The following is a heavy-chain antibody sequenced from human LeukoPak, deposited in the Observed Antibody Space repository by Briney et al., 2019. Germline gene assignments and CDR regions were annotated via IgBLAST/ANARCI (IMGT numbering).Heavy chain of an antibody. J-gene: IGHJ5*02. Sequence: GASVKVSCKASGYTFTSYGISWVRQAPGQGLEWMGWISAYNGNTNYAQKLQGRVTMTTDTSTSTAYMELSSLRSEDTAVYYCARHAVVVAATASVPRGWFDPWGQGTLVTVSS. CDR2: ISAYNGNT. V-gene: IGHV1-18*01. CDR3: ARHAVVVAATASVPRGWFDP. D-gene: IGHD2-15*01. CDR1: GYTFTSYG.